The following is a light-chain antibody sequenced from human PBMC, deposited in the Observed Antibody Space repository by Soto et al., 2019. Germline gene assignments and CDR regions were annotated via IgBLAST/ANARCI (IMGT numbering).Light chain of an antibody. J-gene: IGKJ3*01. CDR3: QQSYTTPLFT. V-gene: IGKV1-39*01. CDR1: QTIGTS. Sequence: DIQMTQYPSSLSASVGDRVTITCRASQTIGTSLNWYQRKPGKAPNLLIYAASNMQSVVPSRFSGSGSGTDFTLTISSLQPEDSATYFCQQSYTTPLFTFGPGTKVDI. CDR2: AAS.